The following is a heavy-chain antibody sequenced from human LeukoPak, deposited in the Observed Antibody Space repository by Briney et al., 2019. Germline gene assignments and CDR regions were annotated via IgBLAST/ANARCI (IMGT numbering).Heavy chain of an antibody. V-gene: IGHV3-49*03. CDR2: IRSKAYGGTT. CDR1: GFTFGDYA. J-gene: IGHJ4*02. CDR3: AREGYGDPKRTTGRHYDY. D-gene: IGHD4-17*01. Sequence: GGSLRLSCTASGFTFGDYAMSWFRQAPGKGLEWVGFIRSKAYGGTTEYAASVKGRFTISRDDSKSIAYLQMNSLRAEDTAVYYCAREGYGDPKRTTGRHYDYWGQGTLVTVSS.